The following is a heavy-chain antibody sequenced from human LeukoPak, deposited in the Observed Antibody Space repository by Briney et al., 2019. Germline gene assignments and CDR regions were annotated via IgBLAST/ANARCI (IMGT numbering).Heavy chain of an antibody. V-gene: IGHV4-59*12. CDR1: GGSISSYY. CDR2: IYYSGST. J-gene: IGHJ6*02. Sequence: KPSETLSLTCTVSGGSISSYYWSWIRQPPGKGLEWIGYIYYSGSTNYNPSLKSRVTISVDTSKNQFSLKLSSVTAADTAVYYCARDRGIGRGYYYYGGRLGPRDHGHRLL. D-gene: IGHD6-13*01. CDR3: ARDRGIGRGYYYYGGR.